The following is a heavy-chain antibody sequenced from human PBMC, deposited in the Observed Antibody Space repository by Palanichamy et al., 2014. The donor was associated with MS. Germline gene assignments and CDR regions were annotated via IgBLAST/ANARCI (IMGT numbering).Heavy chain of an antibody. D-gene: IGHD3-22*01. CDR3: ARRRPGWLLFDY. CDR2: IYPGDSDT. V-gene: IGHV5-51*01. Sequence: IYPGDSDTRYSPSFQGQVTISADKSISTAYLQWSSLKASDTAMYYCARRRPGWLLFDYVGQGTLVTVSS. J-gene: IGHJ4*02.